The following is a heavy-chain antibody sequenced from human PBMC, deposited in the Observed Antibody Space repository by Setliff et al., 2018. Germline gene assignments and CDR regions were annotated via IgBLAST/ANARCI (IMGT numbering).Heavy chain of an antibody. CDR2: INA. CDR1: GGTFSSYG. D-gene: IGHD3-3*01. CDR3: ARDRFYNSWSGTSITAPHDAFDI. J-gene: IGHJ3*02. V-gene: IGHV1-8*02. Sequence: GASVKVSCKASGGTFSSYGINWVRQAPGQGLEWMGWINAYAQKFQGKVTMTRDTSTSTVYMEVSSLRSEDTAVYFCARDRFYNSWSGTSITAPHDAFDIWGQGTMVTVSS.